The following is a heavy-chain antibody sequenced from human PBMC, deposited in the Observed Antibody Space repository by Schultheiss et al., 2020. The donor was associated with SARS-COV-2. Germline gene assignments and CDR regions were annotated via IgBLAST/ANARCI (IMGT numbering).Heavy chain of an antibody. D-gene: IGHD3-22*01. CDR3: AESSGYYFDY. Sequence: SETLSLTCTVSGGSISSYYWSWIRQPPGKGLEWIGKIYYNGITYYNPSLTSRVTISVDTSKSQFSLKLSSVTAADTAVYYCAESSGYYFDYWGQGILVTVSS. V-gene: IGHV4-59*04. CDR1: GGSISSYY. J-gene: IGHJ4*02. CDR2: IYYNGIT.